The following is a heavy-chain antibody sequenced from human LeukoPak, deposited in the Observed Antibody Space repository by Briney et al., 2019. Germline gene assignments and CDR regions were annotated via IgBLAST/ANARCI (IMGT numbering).Heavy chain of an antibody. Sequence: GSLRLSCAASGFTFSSYAMSWVRQAPGKGLEWVGFIRSKAYGGTTQYAASVKGRFTISRDDSKSIAYLQMNSLKTEDTAVYYCTRDIGTVTHDTFDIWGQGTMVTVSS. CDR2: IRSKAYGGTT. J-gene: IGHJ3*02. CDR3: TRDIGTVTHDTFDI. CDR1: GFTFSSYA. V-gene: IGHV3-49*04. D-gene: IGHD4-17*01.